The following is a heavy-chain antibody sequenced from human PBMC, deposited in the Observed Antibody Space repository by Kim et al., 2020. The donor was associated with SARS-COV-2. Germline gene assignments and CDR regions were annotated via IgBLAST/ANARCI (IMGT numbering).Heavy chain of an antibody. J-gene: IGHJ4*02. CDR3: TTFDTIVVVTP. CDR1: GFTFSNAW. CDR2: IKSKTDAGTT. D-gene: IGHD2-21*02. V-gene: IGHV3-15*01. Sequence: GGSLRLSCAASGFTFSNAWMSWVRQAPGKGLEWVGRIKSKTDAGTTDYAAPVKGRFTISRDDSKNTLYLQMNSLKTEATAVYYCTTFDTIVVVTPWGQGTLVTVSS.